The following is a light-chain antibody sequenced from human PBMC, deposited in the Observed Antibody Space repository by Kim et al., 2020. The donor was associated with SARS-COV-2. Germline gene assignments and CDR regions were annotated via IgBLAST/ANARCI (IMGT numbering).Light chain of an antibody. J-gene: IGKJ4*01. V-gene: IGKV3-20*01. Sequence: EIVLTQSPGTLSLSPGERATLSCRASQSVSSGYLAWHQQKPGQAPRLLIYGASSRATGIPDRFSGSGSGADFTLTISRLEPEDFAVYYCQHEGAFGGGTKVDIK. CDR2: GAS. CDR1: QSVSSGY. CDR3: QHEGA.